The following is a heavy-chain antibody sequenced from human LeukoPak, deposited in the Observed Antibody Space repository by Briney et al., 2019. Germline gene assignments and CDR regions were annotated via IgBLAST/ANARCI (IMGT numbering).Heavy chain of an antibody. CDR2: ISYSGTT. Sequence: SETLSLTCTVSGASISSYYWSWIRQPPGKGLEWIGYISYSGTTNYNPSLKSRVTISVAPSKNQFSLKLRSVTAPDTAVYYCARDSGNYFDYWGQGTLVTVSS. V-gene: IGHV4-59*01. CDR1: GASISSYY. CDR3: ARDSGNYFDY. J-gene: IGHJ4*02. D-gene: IGHD2-15*01.